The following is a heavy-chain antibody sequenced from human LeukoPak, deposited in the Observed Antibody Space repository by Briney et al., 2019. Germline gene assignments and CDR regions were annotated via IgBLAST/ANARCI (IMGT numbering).Heavy chain of an antibody. CDR2: ISSSGSTI. Sequence: GGSLRLSCAASGFTFSSYEMNWVRQAPGKGLEWVPYISSSGSTIYYADSVKGRFTISRDNAKNSLYLQMNSLRAEDTAVYYCAREDYDILTGYYKTFDYWGQGTLVTVSS. CDR1: GFTFSSYE. CDR3: AREDYDILTGYYKTFDY. D-gene: IGHD3-9*01. V-gene: IGHV3-48*03. J-gene: IGHJ4*02.